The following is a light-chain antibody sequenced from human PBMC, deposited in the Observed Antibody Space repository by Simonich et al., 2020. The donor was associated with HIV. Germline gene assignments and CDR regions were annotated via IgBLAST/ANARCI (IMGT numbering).Light chain of an antibody. Sequence: SYELTQPPSVSVSPGQTARITCSGDALTKQYAYWYQQKPGQAPVGVIYKDSERPSGIPERFSGSTSGTTVTLTISGVQAEDEADYYCQSADISGNVVFGGGTKLTVL. CDR3: QSADISGNVV. CDR1: ALTKQY. J-gene: IGLJ2*01. V-gene: IGLV3-25*03. CDR2: KDS.